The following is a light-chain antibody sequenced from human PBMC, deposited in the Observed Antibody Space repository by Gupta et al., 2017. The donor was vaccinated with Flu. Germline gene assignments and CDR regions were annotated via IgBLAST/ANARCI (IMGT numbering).Light chain of an antibody. J-gene: IGLJ3*02. Sequence: QSVLTQPPSVSGVPGQKVTISCTGGSSNIGAGFGVNWYQHLPGTPPNLLIYSSSNRPSGGPARFSGSKSGTSASLAITGLPPEEEAHYYCQSYDSGLSGSWVFGGGTKLSV. V-gene: IGLV1-40*01. CDR2: SSS. CDR3: QSYDSGLSGSWV. CDR1: SSNIGAGFG.